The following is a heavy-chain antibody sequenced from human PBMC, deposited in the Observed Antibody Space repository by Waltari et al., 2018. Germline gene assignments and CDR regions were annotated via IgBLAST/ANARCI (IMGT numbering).Heavy chain of an antibody. J-gene: IGHJ4*02. V-gene: IGHV3-23*01. D-gene: IGHD6-13*01. CDR2: ISGSGGEI. CDR1: GCSFSHSA. Sequence: EVQVLESGGGLVQPGGSLRLSCAASGCSFSHSAMSWVRRAPGKGLEGVSVISGSGGEIHYADSVKGRFTISRDNFKNTVSLQMSSLRAEDTALYYCAKGAESNIWSPGYWGQGTLVTVSS. CDR3: AKGAESNIWSPGY.